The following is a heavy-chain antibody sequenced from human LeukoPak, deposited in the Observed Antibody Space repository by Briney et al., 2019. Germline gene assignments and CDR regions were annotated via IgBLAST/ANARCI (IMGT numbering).Heavy chain of an antibody. CDR1: GFTFNNYG. D-gene: IGHD3-22*01. V-gene: IGHV3-23*01. J-gene: IGHJ5*02. CDR3: AKGSSGYFADL. Sequence: GGSLRLSCASSGFTFNNYGLIWVRQAPGKGLEWVAAISNDGGGTMYAAFVEGRFTISRDNSKNTLFLQMNSLRAEDTALYYCAKGSSGYFADLWGQGTLVTVSS. CDR2: ISNDGGGT.